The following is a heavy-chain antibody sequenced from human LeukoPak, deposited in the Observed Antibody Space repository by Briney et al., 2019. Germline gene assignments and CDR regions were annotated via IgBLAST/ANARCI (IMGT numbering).Heavy chain of an antibody. J-gene: IGHJ5*02. CDR1: GGSISSGGYY. CDR2: IYYSGST. D-gene: IGHD2-2*01. V-gene: IGHV4-31*03. CDR3: ARGYCSSTSCYRFLMGNWFDP. Sequence: PSETLSLTCTVSGGSISSGGYYWSWIRQHPGKGLEWTGYIYYSGSTYYNPSLKSRVTISVDTSKNQFSLKLSSVTAADTAVYYCARGYCSSTSCYRFLMGNWFDPWGQGTLVTVSS.